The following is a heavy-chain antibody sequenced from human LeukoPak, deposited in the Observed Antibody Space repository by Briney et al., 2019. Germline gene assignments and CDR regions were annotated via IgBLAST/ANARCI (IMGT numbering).Heavy chain of an antibody. CDR2: ITISGHTK. J-gene: IGHJ5*02. CDR1: GFDLITYE. Sequence: GGSLRLSCAASGFDLITYEMNWVRQAPGKGLEWIADITISGHTKNYADSVKGRFTISRDNARTSLYLQMNSLRVEDTGVYYCARGDPHADLWGQGTLVTVSS. V-gene: IGHV3-48*03. CDR3: ARGDPHADL.